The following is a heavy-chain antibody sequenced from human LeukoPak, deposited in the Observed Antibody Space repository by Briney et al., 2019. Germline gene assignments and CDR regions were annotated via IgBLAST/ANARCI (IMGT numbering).Heavy chain of an antibody. CDR3: AGGGSYYYPRWLPQFDY. V-gene: IGHV3-48*01. CDR1: GFTFSSYS. Sequence: GGSLRLSCAASGFTFSSYSMNWVRQAPGKGLEWVSYISSSNSTIYYADSVKGRFTISRDNAKNSLYLQMNSLRAEDTAVYYCAGGGSYYYPRWLPQFDYWGQGTLVTVSS. J-gene: IGHJ4*02. D-gene: IGHD1-26*01. CDR2: ISSSNSTI.